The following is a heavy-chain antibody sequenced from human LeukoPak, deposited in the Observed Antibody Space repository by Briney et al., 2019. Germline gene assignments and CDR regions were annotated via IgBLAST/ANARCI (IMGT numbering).Heavy chain of an antibody. Sequence: SETLSLTCTVSGGSISSGDYYWSWIRQPPGKGLEWIGYIYYSGSTYYNPSLKSRVTISVDTSKNQFSLKLSSVTAADTAVYYCAGEGQQLVLDYWGQGTLVTVSS. CDR3: AGEGQQLVLDY. CDR2: IYYSGST. CDR1: GGSISSGDYY. V-gene: IGHV4-30-4*01. J-gene: IGHJ4*02. D-gene: IGHD6-13*01.